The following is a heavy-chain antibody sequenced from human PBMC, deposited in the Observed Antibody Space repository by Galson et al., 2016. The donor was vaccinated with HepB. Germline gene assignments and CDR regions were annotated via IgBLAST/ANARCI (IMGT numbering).Heavy chain of an antibody. J-gene: IGHJ6*03. D-gene: IGHD2-2*01. CDR3: AREPPVVPPTYYYYMDV. Sequence: CAISGDSVSSSNAGWNWIRQSPSRGLEWLGKTYYWSKWYNDYSVSLKGRITITSDTSKNQFSLHLNSVTPEDTAVYYCAREPPVVPPTYYYYMDVWGEGTTVTVPS. CDR2: TYYWSKWYN. CDR1: GDSVSSSNAG. V-gene: IGHV6-1*01.